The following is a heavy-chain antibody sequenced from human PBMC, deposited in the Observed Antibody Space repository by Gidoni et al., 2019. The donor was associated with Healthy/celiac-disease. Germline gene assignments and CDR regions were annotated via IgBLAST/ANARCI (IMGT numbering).Heavy chain of an antibody. CDR1: GGSISSGGYY. V-gene: IGHV4-31*03. CDR3: ARDSTMVRGVIDY. CDR2: IYSSGST. J-gene: IGHJ4*02. D-gene: IGHD3-10*01. Sequence: QVQLQESGPGLVKPSQTLSLTCTVSGGSISSGGYYWSWIRQHPGKGLEWIGYIYSSGSTYYNPSLKSRVTISVDTSKNQFSLKLSSVTAADTAVYYCARDSTMVRGVIDYWGQGTLVTVSS.